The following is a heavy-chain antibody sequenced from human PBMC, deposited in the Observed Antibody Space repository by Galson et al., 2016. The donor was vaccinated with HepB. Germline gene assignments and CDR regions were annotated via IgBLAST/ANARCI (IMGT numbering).Heavy chain of an antibody. J-gene: IGHJ6*02. CDR2: INSDGSST. Sequence: SLRLSCAASGFTFSSYWMHWVRQAPGKGLVWVSRINSDGSSTSYADSVKGRFTISRDNAKNTLYLQMNSLRAGDTAVYYCARAPGHRTGPIYYGMDVWGQGTTVTVSS. V-gene: IGHV3-74*01. CDR1: GFTFSSYW. CDR3: ARAPGHRTGPIYYGMDV. D-gene: IGHD7-27*01.